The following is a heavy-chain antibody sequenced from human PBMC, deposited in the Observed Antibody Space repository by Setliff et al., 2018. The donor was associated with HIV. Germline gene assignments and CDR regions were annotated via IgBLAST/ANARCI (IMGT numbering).Heavy chain of an antibody. CDR3: AKPYYDISGYYFYYFDY. CDR1: GGSISSSTYY. D-gene: IGHD3-22*01. J-gene: IGHJ4*02. V-gene: IGHV4-39*01. Sequence: SETLSLTCTVTGGSISSSTYYWGWIRQPPGRGLEWIGEIIHSGGTNYNRSLKSRVTISVDTSKNQFSLNLSSVTAADTAFYYCAKPYYDISGYYFYYFDYWGQGTLVTVSS. CDR2: IIHSGGT.